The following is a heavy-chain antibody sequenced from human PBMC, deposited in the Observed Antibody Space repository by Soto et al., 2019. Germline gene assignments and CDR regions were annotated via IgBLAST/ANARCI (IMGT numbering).Heavy chain of an antibody. D-gene: IGHD5-12*01. J-gene: IGHJ4*02. V-gene: IGHV5-51*01. CDR2: IYPSDSDT. CDR3: ARLYSGYTGAY. Sequence: GESLKISCKGSGYSFTTYWIAWVRQMPGKGLEWMGMIYPSDSDTRYSPSFQGQVTISADKSINTAYLQWSSLKASDTAMYYCARLYSGYTGAYWGQGTLVTVSS. CDR1: GYSFTTYW.